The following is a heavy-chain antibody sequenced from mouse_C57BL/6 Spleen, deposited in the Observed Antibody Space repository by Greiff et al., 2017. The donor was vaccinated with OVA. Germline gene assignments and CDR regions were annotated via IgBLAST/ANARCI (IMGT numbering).Heavy chain of an antibody. CDR3: ARFSYGNYGGYFDV. V-gene: IGHV1-42*01. J-gene: IGHJ1*03. Sequence: EVKLQESGPELVKPGASVKISCKASGYSFTGYYMNWVKQSPEKSLEWIGEINPSNGGTNYNQKFKDKATLTVEKSSSTAYMQIKSLTSEDSAVYSCARFSYGNYGGYFDVWGTGTTVTVSS. CDR1: GYSFTGYY. D-gene: IGHD2-1*01. CDR2: INPSNGGT.